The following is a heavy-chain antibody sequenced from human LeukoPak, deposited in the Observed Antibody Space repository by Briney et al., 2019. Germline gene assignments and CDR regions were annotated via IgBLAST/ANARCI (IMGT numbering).Heavy chain of an antibody. CDR1: GSSISSGYY. Sequence: KPSETLSLTCTVSGSSISSGYYWGWIRQPPGTGLEWIGSIYHSGSTYYNPSLKSRVTISVDTSKNQFSLKLSSVTAADTALYYCARVIAAAGTDWFDPGGQGTVVTVSS. J-gene: IGHJ5*02. V-gene: IGHV4-38-2*02. D-gene: IGHD6-13*01. CDR2: IYHSGST. CDR3: ARVIAAAGTDWFDP.